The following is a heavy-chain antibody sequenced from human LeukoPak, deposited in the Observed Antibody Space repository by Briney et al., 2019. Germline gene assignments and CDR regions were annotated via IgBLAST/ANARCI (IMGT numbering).Heavy chain of an antibody. CDR3: VKDGTLGEA. J-gene: IGHJ6*02. D-gene: IGHD3-16*01. Sequence: QTGGSLRLSCAASGFTFSSYWMSWVRQAPGKGLEWVANIKQDGSAKNYGDSVKGRFTISRDNSKNTLYLQMNSLRAEDTAVYYCVKDGTLGEAWGQGTSVTVSS. CDR1: GFTFSSYW. CDR2: IKQDGSAK. V-gene: IGHV3-7*04.